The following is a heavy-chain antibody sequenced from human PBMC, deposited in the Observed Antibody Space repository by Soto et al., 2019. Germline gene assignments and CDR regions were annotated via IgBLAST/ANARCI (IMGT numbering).Heavy chain of an antibody. V-gene: IGHV3-23*01. CDR1: GFAFSNYP. CDR3: AKKTDSSGWDY. J-gene: IGHJ4*02. Sequence: GGSLRLSCAASGFAFSNYPINFVRQAPGKGLEWVSGITSGGNTYYADSVKGRFTISRDNSKNTLYLQVNSLRAEDTALYYCAKKTDSSGWDYWGQGTLVTVSS. D-gene: IGHD6-19*01. CDR2: ITSGGNT.